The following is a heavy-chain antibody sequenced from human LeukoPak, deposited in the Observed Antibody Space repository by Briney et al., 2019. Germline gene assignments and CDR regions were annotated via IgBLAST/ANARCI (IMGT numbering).Heavy chain of an antibody. CDR3: AKGGLPHYDSSGYYFDY. J-gene: IGHJ4*02. CDR2: ISYDGSNK. V-gene: IGHV3-30*18. Sequence: GGSLRLSCAASGFTFSSYAMSWVRQAPGKGLEWVAVISYDGSNKYYADSVKGRFTISRDNSKNTLYLQMNSLRAEDTAVYYCAKGGLPHYDSSGYYFDYWGQGTLVTVSS. D-gene: IGHD3-22*01. CDR1: GFTFSSYA.